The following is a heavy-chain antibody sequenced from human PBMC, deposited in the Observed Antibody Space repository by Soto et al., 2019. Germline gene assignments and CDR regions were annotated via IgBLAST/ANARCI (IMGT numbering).Heavy chain of an antibody. Sequence: QVQLVESGGGVVQPGRSLRLSCAASGFTFSSYAIHWVRQAPGKGLEWVAVISYDGSNKYSADSVKGRFTISRDNSKNTLYLQMNSLRADDTAVYYCARGPIEDSSGYYAYFDCWGQGTLVTVSS. CDR1: GFTFSSYA. V-gene: IGHV3-30-3*01. CDR3: ARGPIEDSSGYYAYFDC. CDR2: ISYDGSNK. J-gene: IGHJ4*02. D-gene: IGHD3-22*01.